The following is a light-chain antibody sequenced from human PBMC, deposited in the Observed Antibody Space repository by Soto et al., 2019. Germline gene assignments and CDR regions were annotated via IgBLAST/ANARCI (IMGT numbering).Light chain of an antibody. CDR2: DAS. J-gene: IGKJ1*01. CDR3: QQYNSYST. Sequence: DIQMTQSPSTLSASVGDRFTITCRASQSISSWLAWYQQKPGKAPKLLIYDASSLESGVPSRFSGSGSGTEFTLTISSLQPDDFATYYCQQYNSYSTFGQGTTVDIK. CDR1: QSISSW. V-gene: IGKV1-5*01.